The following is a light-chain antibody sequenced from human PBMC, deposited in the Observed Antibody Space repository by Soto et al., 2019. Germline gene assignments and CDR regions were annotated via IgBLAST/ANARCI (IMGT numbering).Light chain of an antibody. CDR3: SSYTSSSTPYV. CDR1: SSDVGGYNY. V-gene: IGLV2-14*01. Sequence: QSVLTQPASVSGSPGQSITISCTGTSSDVGGYNYVSWYQQHPVKAPKLMIYDVTNRPSGVSDRFSGSKSGNTASLTISGLQAEDEADYYCSSYTSSSTPYVFGTATKLTVL. J-gene: IGLJ1*01. CDR2: DVT.